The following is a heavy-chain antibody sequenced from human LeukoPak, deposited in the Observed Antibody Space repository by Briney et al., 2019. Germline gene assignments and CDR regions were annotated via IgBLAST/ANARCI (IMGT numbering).Heavy chain of an antibody. CDR3: ARIPGLRYFDWLLGDPVYFDY. V-gene: IGHV1-18*01. D-gene: IGHD3-9*01. CDR2: ISAYNGNT. J-gene: IGHJ4*02. CDR1: VYTFTIYS. Sequence: ASVKVSCKASVYTFTIYSISWVRQAPGQGLEWMGWISAYNGNTNYAQKLQGRVTMTTDTSTSTAYMELRSLRSDDTAVYYCARIPGLRYFDWLLGDPVYFDYWGQGTLGTVSS.